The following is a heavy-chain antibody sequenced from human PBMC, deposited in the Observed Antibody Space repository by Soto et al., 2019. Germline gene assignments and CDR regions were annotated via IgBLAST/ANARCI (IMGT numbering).Heavy chain of an antibody. V-gene: IGHV1-8*01. CDR1: GYTFTSYD. Sequence: ASVKVSCKASGYTFTSYDINWVRQATGQGLEWMGWMNPNSGNTGYAQKFQGRVTMTRNTSISTAYMELSSLRSEDTAVYYCARGANLIAPYYDFWSGYYTGDYYYYMDVWGKGTTVTVSS. CDR3: ARGANLIAPYYDFWSGYYTGDYYYYMDV. J-gene: IGHJ6*03. D-gene: IGHD3-3*01. CDR2: MNPNSGNT.